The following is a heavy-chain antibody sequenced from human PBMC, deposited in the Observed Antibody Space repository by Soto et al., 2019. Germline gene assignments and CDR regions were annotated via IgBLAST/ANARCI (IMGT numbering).Heavy chain of an antibody. J-gene: IGHJ6*02. CDR1: GYSFTTYN. CDR2: INPSVGST. CDR3: GRARYMDV. Sequence: QVQLVQSGTEVKKPGASVKVSCKASGYSFTTYNLHWVRQAPGQGLEWMGIINPSVGSTTYAQNFQDRVTMTRDTSTTTVYMELSSMRSEDTAVYYCGRARYMDVVVQGTTVTGS. V-gene: IGHV1-46*03.